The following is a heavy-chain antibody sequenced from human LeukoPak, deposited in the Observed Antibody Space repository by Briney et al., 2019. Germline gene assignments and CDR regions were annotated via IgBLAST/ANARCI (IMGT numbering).Heavy chain of an antibody. CDR1: GFTVSSNY. J-gene: IGHJ5*02. CDR2: IDSGGST. V-gene: IGHV3-53*01. Sequence: GGSLRLSCAASGFTVSSNYMSWVRQAPGKGLEWASVIDSGGSTYYADSVKGRFTISRDNSKNTLYLQMNSLRAEDTAVYYCASVRDYYDSSGHNWFDPWGQGTLVTVSS. D-gene: IGHD3-22*01. CDR3: ASVRDYYDSSGHNWFDP.